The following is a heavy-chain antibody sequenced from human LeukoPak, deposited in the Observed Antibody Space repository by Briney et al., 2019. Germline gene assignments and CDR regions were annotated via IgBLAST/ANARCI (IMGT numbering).Heavy chain of an antibody. J-gene: IGHJ4*02. CDR2: IKSKTDGGTT. D-gene: IGHD6-19*01. Sequence: GGSLGLSCAASGFIFTNAWMNWVRQAPGKGLEWVGRIKSKTDGGTTDYAAPVKGRFTVSRDDSKKMLYLQMNSLKTEDTGVYYCTSSSSDWGQGTLVTVSS. CDR1: GFIFTNAW. V-gene: IGHV3-15*01. CDR3: TSSSSD.